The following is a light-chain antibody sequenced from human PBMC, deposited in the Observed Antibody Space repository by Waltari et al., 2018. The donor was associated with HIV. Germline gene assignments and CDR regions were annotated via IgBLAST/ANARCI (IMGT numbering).Light chain of an antibody. CDR2: SNA. J-gene: IGLJ1*01. V-gene: IGLV1-47*01. CDR3: ATWDDNLNTYV. CDR1: TSIIRAHY. Sequence: QSVLSPPPSMSGAPGQRVTLPCSGNTSIIRAHYLYWFQHGPAPAPKLFIFSNARRPSGGPGRVSGSKAVTSADLAISGLRPEDEADYYCATWDDNLNTYVFGPGTRLAVL.